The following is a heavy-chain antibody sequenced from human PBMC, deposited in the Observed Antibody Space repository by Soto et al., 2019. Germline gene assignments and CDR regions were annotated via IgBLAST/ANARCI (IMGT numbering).Heavy chain of an antibody. D-gene: IGHD1-26*01. Sequence: EVQLLESGGGLVQPGGSLRLSCTASGFTFSSYAMSWVRQAPGQGLEWVSTISDNGGSTYYADSVKGRFTISRDNSKSTRYLQMNSLRAEDTAIYYCARGGRPPTRHFDYRGQGTLVTVSS. CDR2: ISDNGGST. CDR3: ARGGRPPTRHFDY. CDR1: GFTFSSYA. V-gene: IGHV3-23*01. J-gene: IGHJ4*02.